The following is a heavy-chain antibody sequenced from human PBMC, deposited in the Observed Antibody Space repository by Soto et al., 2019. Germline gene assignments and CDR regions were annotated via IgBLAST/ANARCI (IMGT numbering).Heavy chain of an antibody. D-gene: IGHD2-2*01. CDR3: ARDRGSVVPAAIFDY. CDR2: IIPILGIA. CDR1: GGTFSSYT. Sequence: QVQLVQSGAAVKKPGSSVKVSCKASGGTFSSYTISWVRQAPGQGLEWMGRIIPILGIANYAQKFQGRVTITADKSTSTAYMELSSLRSEDTAVYYCARDRGSVVPAAIFDYWGQGTLVTVSS. V-gene: IGHV1-69*08. J-gene: IGHJ4*02.